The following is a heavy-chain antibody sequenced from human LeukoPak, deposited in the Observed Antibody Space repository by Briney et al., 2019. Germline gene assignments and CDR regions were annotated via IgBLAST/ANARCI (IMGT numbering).Heavy chain of an antibody. CDR2: ISGRGGSA. J-gene: IGHJ6*02. D-gene: IGHD2-15*01. CDR1: GITFSSYA. CDR3: AKEYCSGDNCHSYGMDV. V-gene: IGHV3-23*01. Sequence: GGSLRLSCAASGITFSSYAMTWVRQAPGKGLEWVSGISGRGGSAYYADSVNGRFTISRDNSKNTMYLQMSSLRAEDTAIYYCAKEYCSGDNCHSYGMDVWGQGTTVTVSS.